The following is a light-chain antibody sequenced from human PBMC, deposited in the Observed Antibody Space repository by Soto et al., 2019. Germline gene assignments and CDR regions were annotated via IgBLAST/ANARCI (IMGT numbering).Light chain of an antibody. J-gene: IGKJ5*01. V-gene: IGKV4-1*01. CDR3: QQYYSTPT. Sequence: DIVMTQCPDSLAVSLGERATINCKSSQSVLYSSNNKNCLAWYQQKPGQPPKLLIYWASTRESGVPDRFSGSGSGTDFTLTISSLQAEDVAVYYCQQYYSTPTFGQGTRLEIK. CDR1: QSVLYSSNNKNC. CDR2: WAS.